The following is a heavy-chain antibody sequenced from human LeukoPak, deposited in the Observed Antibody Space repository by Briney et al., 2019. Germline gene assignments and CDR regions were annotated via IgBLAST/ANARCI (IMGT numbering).Heavy chain of an antibody. Sequence: GASVKVSCKASGYTFTGYYMHWVRQAPGQGLEWMGWINPNSGGTNYAQKFQGRVTMTRDTSISTAYMELSRLRSDDTAVYYCARVSVSWSGYSGFDCWGQGTLVTVSS. CDR3: ARVSVSWSGYSGFDC. D-gene: IGHD3-3*01. V-gene: IGHV1-2*02. CDR1: GYTFTGYY. CDR2: INPNSGGT. J-gene: IGHJ4*02.